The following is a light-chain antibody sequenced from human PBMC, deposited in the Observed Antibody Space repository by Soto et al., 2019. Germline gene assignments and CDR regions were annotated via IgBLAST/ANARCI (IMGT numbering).Light chain of an antibody. CDR1: SSDAGGYKY. CDR2: DVS. V-gene: IGLV2-14*01. CDR3: SSYTSSSTL. J-gene: IGLJ1*01. Sequence: QSVLTQPASVSGSPGQSITIPCTGTSSDAGGYKYVSWYQQHPGKAPKLMIYDVSNRPSGVSNRFSGSKSGNTASLTISGLQAEDEADYYCSSYTSSSTLFGTGTKVTVL.